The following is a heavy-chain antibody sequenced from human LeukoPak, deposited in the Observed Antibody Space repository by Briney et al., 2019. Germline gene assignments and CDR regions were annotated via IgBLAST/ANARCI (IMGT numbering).Heavy chain of an antibody. CDR1: GYTFTSYA. CDR3: AAIYDFWNWFDP. J-gene: IGHJ5*02. Sequence: ASVKVSCKASGYTFTSYAMHWVRQAPGQRLEWMGWINAGNGNTKYSQEFQGRVTITRDTSASTAYMELSSLRSEDMAVYYCAAIYDFWNWFDPWGQGTLVTVSS. CDR2: INAGNGNT. D-gene: IGHD3-3*01. V-gene: IGHV1-3*03.